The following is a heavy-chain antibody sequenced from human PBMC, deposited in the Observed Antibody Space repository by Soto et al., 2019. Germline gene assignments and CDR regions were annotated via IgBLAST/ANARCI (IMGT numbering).Heavy chain of an antibody. Sequence: ASETLSLTCAVSGYSISSGYYWGWIRQPPGKGLEWIGSIYHSGSTYYNPSLKSRVTISVDTSKNQFSLKLSSVTAADTAVYYCARRGSMVREADYWGQGTLVTVSS. D-gene: IGHD3-10*01. J-gene: IGHJ4*02. CDR1: GYSISSGYY. V-gene: IGHV4-38-2*01. CDR2: IYHSGST. CDR3: ARRGSMVREADY.